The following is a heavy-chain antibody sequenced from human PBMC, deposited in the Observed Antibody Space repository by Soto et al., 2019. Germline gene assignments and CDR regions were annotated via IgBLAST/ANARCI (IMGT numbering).Heavy chain of an antibody. CDR1: GFTVSSNY. CDR3: ASPGVLSGYHFDY. J-gene: IGHJ4*02. D-gene: IGHD3-22*01. V-gene: IGHV3-66*01. Sequence: VQLVESGGGLVQPGGSLRLSCAASGFTVSSNYMSWVRQAPGKGLEWVSVIYSGGSTYYADSVKGRYTISRDNSKTMLYLQMNSLRAEDTAVYYCASPGVLSGYHFDYWGQGTLVTVSS. CDR2: IYSGGST.